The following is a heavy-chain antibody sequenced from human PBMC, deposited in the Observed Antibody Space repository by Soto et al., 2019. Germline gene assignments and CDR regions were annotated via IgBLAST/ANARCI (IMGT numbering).Heavy chain of an antibody. Sequence: GGSLRLSCAASGFTFSSYAMSWVRQAPGKGLEWVSAISGSGGSTYYADSVKGRFTISRDNSKNTLYLQMNSLRAEDTAVYYCAKDRTHVLRFLEPRAGYGMDVWGQGTTVTVSS. J-gene: IGHJ6*02. D-gene: IGHD3-3*01. CDR2: ISGSGGST. V-gene: IGHV3-23*01. CDR3: AKDRTHVLRFLEPRAGYGMDV. CDR1: GFTFSSYA.